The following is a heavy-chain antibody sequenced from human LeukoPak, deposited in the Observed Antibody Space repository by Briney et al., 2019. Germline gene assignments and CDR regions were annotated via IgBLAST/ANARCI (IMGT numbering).Heavy chain of an antibody. CDR2: IWYDGSNK. CDR3: AKDRRRYCGGGSCYSGALDY. CDR1: GFTFSSYG. Sequence: GGSLRLSCAASGFTFSSYGMHWVRQAPGKGLEWVAVIWYDGSNKYYADSVKGRFTISRDNSKNTLYLQMNSLRAEDTAVYYCAKDRRRYCGGGSCYSGALDYWGQGTLVTVSS. D-gene: IGHD2-15*01. J-gene: IGHJ4*02. V-gene: IGHV3-33*06.